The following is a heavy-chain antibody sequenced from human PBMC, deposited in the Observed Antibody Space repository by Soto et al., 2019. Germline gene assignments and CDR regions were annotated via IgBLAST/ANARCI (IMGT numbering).Heavy chain of an antibody. CDR3: ARDIRTRDFWSGYSNYFDP. D-gene: IGHD3-3*01. Sequence: SETLSLTCTVSGGSISSDYWNWIRQPPGKGLEWIGHISYSGSTNYNPSLKSRVTISVDTSKNQFSLKLNSVTAADTTVYYCARDIRTRDFWSGYSNYFDPWGQGTLVTVSS. V-gene: IGHV4-59*01. CDR1: GGSISSDY. J-gene: IGHJ5*02. CDR2: ISYSGST.